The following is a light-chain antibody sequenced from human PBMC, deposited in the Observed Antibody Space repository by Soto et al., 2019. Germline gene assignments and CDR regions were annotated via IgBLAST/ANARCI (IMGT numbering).Light chain of an antibody. CDR1: SSDVGGYNY. Sequence: QSVLTQPPSASGSPGQSVAISCSGTSSDVGGYNYVSWDQQHPGKAPKLMIYDVNKRPSGVPDRFSGSKSGNTASLTVSGLQAEDEADYYCISYAGSNKPAFGGGTKLTVL. CDR2: DVN. CDR3: ISYAGSNKPA. J-gene: IGLJ2*01. V-gene: IGLV2-8*01.